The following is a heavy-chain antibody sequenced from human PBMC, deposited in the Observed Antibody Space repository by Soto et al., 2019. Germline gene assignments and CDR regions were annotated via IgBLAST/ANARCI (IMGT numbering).Heavy chain of an antibody. J-gene: IGHJ4*02. V-gene: IGHV3-15*07. CDR2: IKSKTDGGTT. CDR3: TTLYWAYYDILTGYQSGDY. Sequence: GGSLRLSCAASGFTFSNAWMNWVRQAPGKGLEWVGRIKSKTDGGTTDYAAPVKGRFTISRDDSKNTLYLQMNSLKTEDTAVYYCTTLYWAYYDILTGYQSGDYWGQGTLVTVSS. CDR1: GFTFSNAW. D-gene: IGHD3-9*01.